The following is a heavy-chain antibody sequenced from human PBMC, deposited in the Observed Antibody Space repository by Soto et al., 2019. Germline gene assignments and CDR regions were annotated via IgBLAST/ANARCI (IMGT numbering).Heavy chain of an antibody. D-gene: IGHD2-15*01. CDR3: ARASGGSSSYYYYYGMDV. J-gene: IGHJ6*02. V-gene: IGHV1-69*13. Sequence: GASVKVSCKASGVTFSSYAISWVRQAPGQGLEWMGGIIPIFGTANYAQKFQGRVTITADESTSTAYMELSSLRSEDTAVYYCARASGGSSSYYYYYGMDVWGQGTTVTVSS. CDR2: IIPIFGTA. CDR1: GVTFSSYA.